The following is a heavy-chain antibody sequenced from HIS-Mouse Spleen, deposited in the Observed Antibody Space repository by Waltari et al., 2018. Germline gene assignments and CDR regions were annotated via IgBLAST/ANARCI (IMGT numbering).Heavy chain of an antibody. D-gene: IGHD6-13*01. CDR2: IYYSGST. V-gene: IGHV4-39*07. CDR1: GGPLSTSSYY. CDR3: AREIPYSSSWYDWYFDL. J-gene: IGHJ2*01. Sequence: QLQLQESGPGLVKPSETLSLTCPVSGGPLSTSSYYWGGIRQPPGKGLEWIGSIYYSGSTYYNPSLKSRVTISVDTSKNQFSLKLSSVTAADTAVYYCAREIPYSSSWYDWYFDLWGRGTLVTVSS.